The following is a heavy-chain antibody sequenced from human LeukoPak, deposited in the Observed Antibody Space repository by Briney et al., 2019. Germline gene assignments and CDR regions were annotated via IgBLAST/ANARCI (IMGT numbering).Heavy chain of an antibody. CDR3: ASMTTYCGGDCYFFDH. CDR2: ISSSSNTI. J-gene: IGHJ4*02. Sequence: PGGSLRLSCAASGFTFSSYSMNWVRQAPGKGLEWVSYISSSSNTIYYADSVKGRFTISRDNAKNSLYLQMNSLRAEDTAVYYCASMTTYCGGDCYFFDHWGQGTLVTVSS. D-gene: IGHD2-21*02. CDR1: GFTFSSYS. V-gene: IGHV3-48*04.